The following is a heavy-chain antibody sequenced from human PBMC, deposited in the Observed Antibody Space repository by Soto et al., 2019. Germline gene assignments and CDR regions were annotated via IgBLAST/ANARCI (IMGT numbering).Heavy chain of an antibody. CDR1: GYTFTNYA. CDR2: VNTYNGNP. Sequence: QVQLVQSGVEVKKPRASVKVSCKASGYTFTNYAISWVRQAPGRGLEWMGWVNTYNGNPNYAQIFQGRVTMTTDTATGTAYMELRSLKSHDSAVYYCARDSQYSTDWQRFDSWGQGTRVTVSS. D-gene: IGHD6-6*01. CDR3: ARDSQYSTDWQRFDS. J-gene: IGHJ4*02. V-gene: IGHV1-18*01.